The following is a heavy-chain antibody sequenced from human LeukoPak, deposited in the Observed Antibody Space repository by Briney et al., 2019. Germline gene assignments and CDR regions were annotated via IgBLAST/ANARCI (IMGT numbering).Heavy chain of an antibody. D-gene: IGHD2-2*01. CDR3: ARAIGYCSSTSCYYYYYHYGMDV. CDR2: IWFDGSNK. J-gene: IGHJ6*02. V-gene: IGHV3-33*08. Sequence: GGSLRLSCAASGFSSNSFEMDWVRQAPGKGLEWVAVIWFDGSNKYYADSVKGRFTISRDNAKNSLYLQMNSLRAEDTAVYYCARAIGYCSSTSCYYYYYHYGMDVWGQGTTVTVSS. CDR1: GFSSNSFE.